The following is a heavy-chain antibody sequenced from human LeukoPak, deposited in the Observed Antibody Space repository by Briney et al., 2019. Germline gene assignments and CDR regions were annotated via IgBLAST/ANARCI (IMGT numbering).Heavy chain of an antibody. Sequence: ASVKVSCKASGYTFTGYYMHWVRQAPGQGLEWMGRINPNSGGTNYAQKFQGRVTMTRDTSISTAYMELSRLRSDDTAVYYCARQGIAVAGNPERGFDPWGQGTLVTVSS. CDR2: INPNSGGT. J-gene: IGHJ5*02. D-gene: IGHD6-19*01. CDR1: GYTFTGYY. V-gene: IGHV1-2*06. CDR3: ARQGIAVAGNPERGFDP.